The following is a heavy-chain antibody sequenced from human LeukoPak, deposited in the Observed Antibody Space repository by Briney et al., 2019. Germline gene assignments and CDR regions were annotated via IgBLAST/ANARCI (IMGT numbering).Heavy chain of an antibody. CDR2: LSKSGNT. Sequence: SETLSLTCTVSGGSISSYYWSWIRLPPGKGLEWIGYLSKSGNTNYSPPLKSRVTIFGDTSKNQFFLKLSSVTAADTAVYYCARARYVNSFYAFDIWGQGTLVTVSS. V-gene: IGHV4-59*01. CDR1: GGSISSYY. J-gene: IGHJ3*02. CDR3: ARARYVNSFYAFDI. D-gene: IGHD3-9*01.